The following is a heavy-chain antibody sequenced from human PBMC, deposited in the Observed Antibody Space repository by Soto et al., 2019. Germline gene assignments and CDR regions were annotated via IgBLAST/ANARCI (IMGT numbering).Heavy chain of an antibody. D-gene: IGHD4-17*01. CDR1: GYMLSDYY. CDR3: ARKVRDYNFDY. Sequence: QVQLAQSGAEVKKPGASVKVSCKASGYMLSDYYLHWVRQAPGQGLEWMGWINPDSGGTKYTQKFQGRVTMTRDTSISTAYMELSELRSNDTAVYYFARKVRDYNFDYWGQGTLVTVSS. CDR2: INPDSGGT. V-gene: IGHV1-2*02. J-gene: IGHJ4*02.